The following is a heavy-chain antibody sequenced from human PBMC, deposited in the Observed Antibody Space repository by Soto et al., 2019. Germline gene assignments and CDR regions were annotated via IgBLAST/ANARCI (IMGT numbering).Heavy chain of an antibody. CDR2: IIPIFGTA. D-gene: IGHD2-15*01. Sequence: SVKVSCKASGGTFSSYAISWVRQAPGQGLEWMGGIIPIFGTANYAQKFQGRVTITADESTSTAYMELSSLRSEDTAVYYCARWPVAARAIQISYYYYGMDVWGQGTTVTVSS. V-gene: IGHV1-69*13. CDR1: GGTFSSYA. J-gene: IGHJ6*02. CDR3: ARWPVAARAIQISYYYYGMDV.